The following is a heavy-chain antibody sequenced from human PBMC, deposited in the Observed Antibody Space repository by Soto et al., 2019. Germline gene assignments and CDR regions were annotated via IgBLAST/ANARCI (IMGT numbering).Heavy chain of an antibody. D-gene: IGHD2-15*01. CDR1: GGSTDNSHAF. Sequence: PSETLSLTCGVSGGSTDNSHAFSGLVPQPPWMGLEFLGSVCHRGGPNYKPSLERRVNVSVDTSKNQVSLRVRSLTLAETAMYYFVRVVEAATRHTDFDSWGQAIVVTVS. J-gene: IGHJ4*02. V-gene: IGHV4-39*01. CDR3: VRVVEAATRHTDFDS. CDR2: VCHRGGP.